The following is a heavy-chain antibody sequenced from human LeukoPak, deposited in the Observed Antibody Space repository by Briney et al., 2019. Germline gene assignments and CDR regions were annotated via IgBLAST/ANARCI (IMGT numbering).Heavy chain of an antibody. CDR2: IYHSGST. D-gene: IGHD3-16*01. CDR3: ARDNSLGGFYYMDV. V-gene: IGHV4-38-2*02. J-gene: IGHJ6*03. CDR1: GYSISSGYY. Sequence: PSETLSLTCTVSGYSISSGYYWGWIRQPPGKGLEWIGSIYHSGSTYYNPSLKSRVTISVDTSKNQFSLKLRSVTAADTAVYYCARDNSLGGFYYMDVWGKGTTVTVSS.